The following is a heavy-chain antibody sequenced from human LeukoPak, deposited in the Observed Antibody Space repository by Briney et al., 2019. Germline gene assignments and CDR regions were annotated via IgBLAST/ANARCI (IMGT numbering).Heavy chain of an antibody. Sequence: PGGSLRLSCAASGFTFSTYGMSWVRQAPWKGLEWVSGISGSADRTYYADSVKGRFTISRDNFKNTLYLQMNSLRAEDMALYHCAKDKGPGFYYMDVWGKGTTVTVSS. J-gene: IGHJ6*03. V-gene: IGHV3-23*01. CDR2: ISGSADRT. CDR1: GFTFSTYG. D-gene: IGHD1-14*01. CDR3: AKDKGPGFYYMDV.